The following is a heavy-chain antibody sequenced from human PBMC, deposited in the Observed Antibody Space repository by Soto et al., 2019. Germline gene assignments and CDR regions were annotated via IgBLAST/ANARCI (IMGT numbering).Heavy chain of an antibody. Sequence: QLQLQESGSGLVRPSQTLSLTCAVSGGSISSGGYSWNWIRQSPGKGLGWIGYIYHSGSPLYNPPPNSRVTIPVDKPKTQFSLRLYSVTAADTAVYYCARDQLEGNWFDPWGQGTLVTVSS. J-gene: IGHJ5*02. CDR2: IYHSGSP. CDR3: ARDQLEGNWFDP. V-gene: IGHV4-30-2*06. CDR1: GGSISSGGYS. D-gene: IGHD1-1*01.